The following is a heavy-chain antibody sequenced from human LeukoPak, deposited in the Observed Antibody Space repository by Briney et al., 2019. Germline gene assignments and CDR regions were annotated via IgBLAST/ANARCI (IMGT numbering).Heavy chain of an antibody. J-gene: IGHJ4*02. Sequence: GGSLRLSCAASGFTFSSYSMNWVRQAPGKGLEWVSSISSSSSYIYYADSVKGRFTISRDNAKNSLYLQMNSLRAEDTAVYYCAREAEFYGSGSYSYWGQGTLVTVSS. CDR3: AREAEFYGSGSYSY. CDR2: ISSSSSYI. D-gene: IGHD3-10*01. V-gene: IGHV3-21*04. CDR1: GFTFSSYS.